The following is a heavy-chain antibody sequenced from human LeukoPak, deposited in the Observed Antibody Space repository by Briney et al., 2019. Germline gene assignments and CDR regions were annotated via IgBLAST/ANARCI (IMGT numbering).Heavy chain of an antibody. CDR2: IGASGEST. Sequence: GGSLRLSCAASGFTFSSYSMNWVRQAPGKGLEWVSLIGASGESTYYADSVKGRFTISRDNSKNTLSLQMNSLRAEDTAMYFCAKDIQLSTWGLGTMVTVSS. CDR3: AKDIQLST. V-gene: IGHV3-23*01. J-gene: IGHJ3*01. D-gene: IGHD5-24*01. CDR1: GFTFSSYS.